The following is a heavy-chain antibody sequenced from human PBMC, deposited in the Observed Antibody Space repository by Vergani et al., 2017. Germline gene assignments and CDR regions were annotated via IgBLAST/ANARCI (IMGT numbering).Heavy chain of an antibody. CDR1: CCSISSGGYY. J-gene: IGHJ4*02. CDR3: ARDYRREYSSSH. CDR2: VYYSGST. D-gene: IGHD6-13*01. Sequence: QVQLQESGPGLVKPSQTLSLTCPVFCCSISSGGYYWSWIPQHPGKGLEWIGYVYYSGSTYHHPSLKSRVTISVDTSKNQFSLELSSVTAADTAVYYCARDYRREYSSSHWGQGTLVTVSS. V-gene: IGHV4-31*03.